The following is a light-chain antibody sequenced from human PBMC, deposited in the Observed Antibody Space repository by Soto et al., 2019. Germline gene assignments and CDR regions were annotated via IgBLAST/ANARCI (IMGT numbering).Light chain of an antibody. CDR2: GAS. CDR1: QSVKNNY. J-gene: IGKJ2*01. V-gene: IGKV3-20*01. CDR3: QQYGSSPGT. Sequence: DIVLTQSPGTLSLSPGERATLSCRASQSVKNNYLAWYQKKPGQAPRLLIRGASSRSAGLPDRFSGSGSGTAFTLTISRLEPEDFAVYYCQQYGSSPGTFGQGTKLEIK.